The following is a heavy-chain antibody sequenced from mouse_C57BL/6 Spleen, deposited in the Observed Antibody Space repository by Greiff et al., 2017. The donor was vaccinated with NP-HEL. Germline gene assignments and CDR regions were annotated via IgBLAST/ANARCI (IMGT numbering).Heavy chain of an antibody. CDR2: IYPGSGNT. D-gene: IGHD2-3*01. V-gene: IGHV1-66*01. CDR3: ARESILRYFDV. Sequence: QVHVKQSGPELVKPGASVKISCKASGYSFTSYYIHWVKQRPGQGLEWIGWIYPGSGNTKYNEKFKGKATLTADTSSSTAYMQLSSLTSEDSAVYYCARESILRYFDVWGTGTTVTVSS. J-gene: IGHJ1*03. CDR1: GYSFTSYY.